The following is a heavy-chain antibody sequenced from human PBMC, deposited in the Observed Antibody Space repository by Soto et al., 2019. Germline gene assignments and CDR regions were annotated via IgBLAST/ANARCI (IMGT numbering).Heavy chain of an antibody. D-gene: IGHD2-21*01. J-gene: IGHJ5*02. Sequence: GGSLRLSCAATGFSISNYWMSWVRQGPGKGPEWVANIKQDASEKYYVDSVKGRFTISRDNAENSLYLQMTSLRAEDTAVYHCARSLTAIPGESWGQGTLVTVSS. CDR2: IKQDASEK. CDR1: GFSISNYW. V-gene: IGHV3-7*05. CDR3: ARSLTAIPGES.